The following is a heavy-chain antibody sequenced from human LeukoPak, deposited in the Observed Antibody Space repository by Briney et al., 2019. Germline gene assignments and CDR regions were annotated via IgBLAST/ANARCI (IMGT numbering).Heavy chain of an antibody. D-gene: IGHD6-19*01. CDR2: INHSGST. Sequence: SETLSLTCTVSRGSISSTSYYWGWIRQPPGKGLEWIGEINHSGSTNYNPSLKSRVTISVDTSKNQFSLKLSSVTAADTAVYYCAREGSGWYSDYYYMDVWGKGTTVTVSS. CDR1: RGSISSTSYY. J-gene: IGHJ6*03. V-gene: IGHV4-39*07. CDR3: AREGSGWYSDYYYMDV.